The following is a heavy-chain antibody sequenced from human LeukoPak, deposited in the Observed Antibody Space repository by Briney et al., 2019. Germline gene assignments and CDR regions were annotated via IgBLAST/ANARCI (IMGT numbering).Heavy chain of an antibody. CDR3: ARLGPSYYDSSAYFDY. D-gene: IGHD3-22*01. CDR2: IHYSGIT. J-gene: IGHJ4*02. CDR1: GGSISAYY. Sequence: SETLSLTCNVSGGSISAYYWSWIRQPPGKGLEWIGYIHYSGITNYNPSLKSRVTISVDTSKNQFSLKLSSVTAADTAVYYCARLGPSYYDSSAYFDYWGQGTLVTVSS. V-gene: IGHV4-59*13.